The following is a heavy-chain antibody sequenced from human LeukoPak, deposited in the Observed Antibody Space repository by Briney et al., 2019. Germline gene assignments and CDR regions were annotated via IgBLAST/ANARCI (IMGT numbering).Heavy chain of an antibody. J-gene: IGHJ5*02. Sequence: ASVKVSCKACGYTFTSYAMNSVRQAPGQGLEWMGGINTNTGNPTYAQGFTGRFVFSLDTSVSTAYLQISSLKAEDTAVYYCARDSIVVATIRGPNWFDPWGQGTLVTVSS. CDR3: ARDSIVVATIRGPNWFDP. D-gene: IGHD5-12*01. V-gene: IGHV7-4-1*02. CDR1: GYTFTSYA. CDR2: INTNTGNP.